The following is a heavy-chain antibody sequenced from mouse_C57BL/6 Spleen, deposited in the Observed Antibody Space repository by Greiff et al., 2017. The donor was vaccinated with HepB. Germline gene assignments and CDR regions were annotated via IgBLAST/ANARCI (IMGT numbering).Heavy chain of an antibody. J-gene: IGHJ3*01. CDR2: IYPRSGNT. D-gene: IGHD2-4*01. Sequence: QVQLQQPGAELVKPGASVKMSCKASGYTFTSYWITWVKQRPGQGLEWIGDIYPRSGNTYYNEKFKGKATLTADKSSSTAYMELRSLTSEDSAVYFCARSGDYDGAWFAYWGQGTLVTVSA. CDR3: ARSGDYDGAWFAY. V-gene: IGHV1-55*01. CDR1: GYTFTSYW.